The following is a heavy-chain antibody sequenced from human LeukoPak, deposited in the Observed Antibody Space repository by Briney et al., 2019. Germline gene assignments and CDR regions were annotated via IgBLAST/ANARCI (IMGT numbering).Heavy chain of an antibody. V-gene: IGHV3-48*04. CDR2: ISSSTSTI. D-gene: IGHD7-27*01. J-gene: IGHJ4*02. CDR1: GFTFSSYG. CDR3: ATENWDWYYFDY. Sequence: PGGSLRLSCSASGFTFSSYGMNWVRQAPGKGLEWVSYISSSTSTIYYANSMKGRFTISRDSAKNSLYLQMNSLRAEDTAVYYCATENWDWYYFDYWGQGTLVTVSS.